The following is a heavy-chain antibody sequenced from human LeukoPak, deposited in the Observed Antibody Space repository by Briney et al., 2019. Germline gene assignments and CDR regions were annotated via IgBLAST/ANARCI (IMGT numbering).Heavy chain of an antibody. CDR2: MSGSGGSK. CDR1: VFTFSSYA. V-gene: IGHV3-23*01. CDR3: AKEGQTAVDYYYYGMDV. D-gene: IGHD2-21*02. J-gene: IGHJ6*02. Sequence: GGSLRLSCVSSVFTFSSYAMSGVGQAPGRGVEGVSAMSGSGGSKYYADSVKGRFTISGDNSKNTLYLQMNSLRAEDTGVYYCAKEGQTAVDYYYYGMDVWGRGPTVTVSS.